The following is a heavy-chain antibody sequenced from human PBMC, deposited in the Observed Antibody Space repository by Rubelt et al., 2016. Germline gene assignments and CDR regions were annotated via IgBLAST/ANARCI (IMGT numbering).Heavy chain of an antibody. J-gene: IGHJ3*02. D-gene: IGHD2-21*02. Sequence: QVQLVESGGGVVQPGRSLRLSCAASGFTFSSYGMHWVRQAPGKGLEWVAVIWYDGSNKYYADSVKGRFTSSRDNSKNTLYLQMNSLRAEDTAVYYCAASGAYCGGDCLGACDIWGQGTMVTVSS. CDR1: GFTFSSYG. CDR3: AASGAYCGGDCLGACDI. CDR2: IWYDGSNK. V-gene: IGHV3-33*01.